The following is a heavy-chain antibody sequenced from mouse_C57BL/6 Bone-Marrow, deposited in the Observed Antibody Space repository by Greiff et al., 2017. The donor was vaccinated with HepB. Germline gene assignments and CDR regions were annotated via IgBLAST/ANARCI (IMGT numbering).Heavy chain of an antibody. J-gene: IGHJ3*01. CDR3: ARGWDYDVEWFAY. CDR1: GFNIKDYY. Sequence: EVMLVESGAELVKPGASVKLSCTASGFNIKDYYMHWVKQRTEQGLEWIGRIDPEDGETKYAPKFQGKATITADTSSNTAYLQLSSLTSEDTAVYYCARGWDYDVEWFAYWGQGTLVTVSA. V-gene: IGHV14-2*01. CDR2: IDPEDGET. D-gene: IGHD2-4*01.